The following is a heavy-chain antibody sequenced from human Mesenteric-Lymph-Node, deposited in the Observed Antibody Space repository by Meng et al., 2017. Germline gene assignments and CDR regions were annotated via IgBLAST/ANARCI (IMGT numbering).Heavy chain of an antibody. J-gene: IGHJ5*02. D-gene: IGHD1-14*01. CDR1: GYTFTNYD. CDR3: ARSINNPGWFDP. Sequence: QMQLVQSGAEVKKPGASVKLSVKASGYTFTNYDISWLRQATGQGPEWMGWVNPNSGNTGYAPKFQGRRTMTRDISISTAYMELSSLRSEDTAVYYCARSINNPGWFDPWGQGTLVTVSS. V-gene: IGHV1-8*01. CDR2: VNPNSGNT.